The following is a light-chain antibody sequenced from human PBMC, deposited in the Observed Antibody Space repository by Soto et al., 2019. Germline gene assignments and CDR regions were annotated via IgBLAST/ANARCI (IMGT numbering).Light chain of an antibody. Sequence: DIVMTQSPDSLAVSLGERATINCKSSQSVLYSSNNKNYLSWYQQKPGQTLKLLIYWASIRESGVPDRFSGSGSWTACSLTISSLQHEDVSVYYCQQYYSSPSITFGQGTRLEIK. CDR1: QSVLYSSNNKNY. CDR3: QQYYSSPSIT. V-gene: IGKV4-1*01. CDR2: WAS. J-gene: IGKJ5*01.